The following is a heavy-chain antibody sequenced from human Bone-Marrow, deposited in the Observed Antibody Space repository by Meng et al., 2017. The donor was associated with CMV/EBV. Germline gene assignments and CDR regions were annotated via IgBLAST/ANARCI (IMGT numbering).Heavy chain of an antibody. D-gene: IGHD3-10*01. Sequence: YNLTSNEINWVRQATGQGLEWMGWMNPNSGNTGYAQKFQGRVTITRNTSISTAYMELSSLRSEDTAVYYCARGLRRRGVTGFYGMDVWGQGTMVTVSS. CDR3: ARGLRRRGVTGFYGMDV. CDR1: YNLTSNE. CDR2: MNPNSGNT. J-gene: IGHJ6*02. V-gene: IGHV1-8*03.